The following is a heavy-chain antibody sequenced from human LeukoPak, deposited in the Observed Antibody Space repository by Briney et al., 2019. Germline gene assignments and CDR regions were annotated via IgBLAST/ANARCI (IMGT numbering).Heavy chain of an antibody. CDR2: IIDVGDT. D-gene: IGHD2-15*01. Sequence: GGSLRLSCAVSGFTLSEHAMSWVRQAPGEGLEWVSGIIDVGDTYYADSVKGRFTVSRDSSKNTLYLQMNSLRAEDTATYYCAKDYCRGGNCPLPFFDSWGQGTLVTVSS. CDR1: GFTLSEHA. J-gene: IGHJ4*02. V-gene: IGHV3-23*01. CDR3: AKDYCRGGNCPLPFFDS.